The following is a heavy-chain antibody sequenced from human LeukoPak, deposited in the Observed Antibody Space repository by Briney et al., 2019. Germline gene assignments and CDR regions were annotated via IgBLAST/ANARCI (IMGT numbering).Heavy chain of an antibody. CDR1: GFTFSSYS. CDR3: AREGDYDFWTSSGAFDI. V-gene: IGHV3-48*04. J-gene: IGHJ3*02. D-gene: IGHD3-3*01. Sequence: HPGGSLRLACAASGFTFSSYSMNWVRQAPGKGLEWVSYISSSSSTIYYADSVKGRFTISRDNAKNSLYLQMNSLRAEDTAVYYCAREGDYDFWTSSGAFDIWGQGTMVTLSS. CDR2: ISSSSSTI.